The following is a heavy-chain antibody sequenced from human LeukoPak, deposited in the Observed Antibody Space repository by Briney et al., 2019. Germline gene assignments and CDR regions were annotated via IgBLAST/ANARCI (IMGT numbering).Heavy chain of an antibody. V-gene: IGHV1-69*05. CDR2: IIPIFGTA. J-gene: IGHJ4*02. Sequence: SVKVSCKASGGTFGSYAISWVRQAPGQGLEWMGGIIPIFGTANYAQKFQGRVTITTDESTSTAYMELSSLRSEDTAVYYCARLSRSGWYWDYFDYWGQGTLVTVSS. D-gene: IGHD6-19*01. CDR1: GGTFGSYA. CDR3: ARLSRSGWYWDYFDY.